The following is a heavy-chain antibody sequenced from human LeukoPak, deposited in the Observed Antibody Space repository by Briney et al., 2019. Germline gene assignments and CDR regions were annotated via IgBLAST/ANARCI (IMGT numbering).Heavy chain of an antibody. D-gene: IGHD6-13*01. J-gene: IGHJ3*02. Sequence: ASVKVSCKASGYTSTSYDIKWVRQATGQGLEWMGWMNPNSGNTGYAQKFQGRVTMTRNTSISTAYMELSSLRSEDTAVYYCARSSVEQQLADAFDIWGQGTMVTVSS. CDR3: ARSSVEQQLADAFDI. CDR2: MNPNSGNT. V-gene: IGHV1-8*01. CDR1: GYTSTSYD.